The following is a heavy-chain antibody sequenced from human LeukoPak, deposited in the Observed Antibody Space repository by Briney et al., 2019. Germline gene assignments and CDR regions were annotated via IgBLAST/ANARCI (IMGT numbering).Heavy chain of an antibody. CDR2: INWNGDST. V-gene: IGHV3-20*04. CDR1: GLIFDDFG. D-gene: IGHD3-10*01. CDR3: ARGWVGELSDI. J-gene: IGHJ3*02. Sequence: PGGSLRLSCEAAGLIFDDFGMSWVRQAPGKWLEWDAGINWNGDSTDYADSVKGRFTTSRDNAKKSLYLQMNSLRAEDTAFYYCARGWVGELSDIWGQGTMVTVSS.